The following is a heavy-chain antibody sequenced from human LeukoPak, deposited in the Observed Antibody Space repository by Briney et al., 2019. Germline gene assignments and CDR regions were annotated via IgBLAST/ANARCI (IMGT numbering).Heavy chain of an antibody. J-gene: IGHJ3*02. V-gene: IGHV1-69*04. CDR1: GGTFSSYA. Sequence: GASVKVSCKASGGTFSSYAISWVRQAPGQGLEWMGRIIPILGIANYAQKFQGRVTITADKSTSTAYMELSSLRSEDTAVYYCARRRSMVRGVPIGFDIWGQGTMVTVSS. CDR3: ARRRSMVRGVPIGFDI. D-gene: IGHD3-10*01. CDR2: IIPILGIA.